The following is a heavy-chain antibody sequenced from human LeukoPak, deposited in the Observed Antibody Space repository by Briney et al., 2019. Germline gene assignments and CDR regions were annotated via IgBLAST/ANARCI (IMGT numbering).Heavy chain of an antibody. D-gene: IGHD3-10*01. J-gene: IGHJ5*02. CDR1: GFTFSDYY. CDR3: TTDGALLLWFGELLSS. Sequence: PGGSLRLSCAASGFTFSDYYMTWIRQAPGKGLEWISYISSSGSAIYYSDSVKGRFTISRDNAKNSLYLQMNSLKTEDTAVYYCTTDGALLLWFGELLSSWGQGTLVTVSS. CDR2: ISSSGSAI. V-gene: IGHV3-11*01.